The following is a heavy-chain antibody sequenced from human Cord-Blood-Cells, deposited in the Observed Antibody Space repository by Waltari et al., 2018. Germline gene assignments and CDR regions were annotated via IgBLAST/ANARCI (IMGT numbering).Heavy chain of an antibody. CDR1: GGSITSSSYY. Sequence: QLQLQESGPGLVKPSETLSLTCTVSGGSITSSSYYCAWTRHPPGKGLEGIGSIYYSGSTYYNPSLKSRVTISVDTSKNQFSLKLSSVTAADTAVYYCARPYNAVRGVIDYWGQGTLVTVSS. J-gene: IGHJ4*02. CDR2: IYYSGST. CDR3: ARPYNAVRGVIDY. V-gene: IGHV4-39*01. D-gene: IGHD3-10*01.